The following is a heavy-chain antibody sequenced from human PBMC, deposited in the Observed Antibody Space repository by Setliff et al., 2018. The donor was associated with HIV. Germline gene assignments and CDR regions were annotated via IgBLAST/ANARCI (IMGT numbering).Heavy chain of an antibody. CDR1: GYRFTSYW. CDR3: ARRRGIPEAGVGPNCYYGVGV. Sequence: PGESLKLSCKGSGYRFTSYWTGWVRQMPGKGLEWMGLIYPGDAETRYSPSFQGQVTIAVDKSISTAYLQWSSLKASDTAMYYCARRRGIPEAGVGPNCYYGVGVWGQGTTVNVSS. V-gene: IGHV5-51*01. J-gene: IGHJ6*02. CDR2: IYPGDAET. D-gene: IGHD6-13*01.